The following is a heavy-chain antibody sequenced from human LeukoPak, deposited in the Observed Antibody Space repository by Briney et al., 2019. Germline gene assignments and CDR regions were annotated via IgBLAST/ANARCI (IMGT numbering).Heavy chain of an antibody. D-gene: IGHD3-9*01. CDR3: ARLRYFDWLWVY. V-gene: IGHV3-7*01. CDR1: GFTFSSYW. J-gene: IGHJ4*02. CDR2: IKQDGSEK. Sequence: GSLRLSCAASGFTFSSYWMSWVRQAPGKRLEWVANIKQDGSEKYYVDSVKGRFTISRDNARNSLYLQMNSLRAEDTAVYYCARLRYFDWLWVYWGQGTLVTVSS.